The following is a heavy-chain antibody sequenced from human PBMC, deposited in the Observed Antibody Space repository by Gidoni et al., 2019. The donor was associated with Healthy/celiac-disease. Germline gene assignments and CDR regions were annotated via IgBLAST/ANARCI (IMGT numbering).Heavy chain of an antibody. J-gene: IGHJ3*02. CDR3: ARGRRMYYDFWSGYADAFDI. CDR1: GESFRGSY. V-gene: IGHV4-34*01. Sequence: QVQLQQWGAGLLKPSETLSLTCAVYGESFRGSYWRGIRQPPGKVLEWIGEITHSGSTNYNPSLKSRVTISVDTSKNQFSLKLSSVTAADTAVYYCARGRRMYYDFWSGYADAFDIWGQGTMVTVSS. CDR2: ITHSGST. D-gene: IGHD3-3*01.